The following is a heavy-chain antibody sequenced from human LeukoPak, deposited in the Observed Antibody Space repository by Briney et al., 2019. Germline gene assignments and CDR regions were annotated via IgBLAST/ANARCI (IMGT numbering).Heavy chain of an antibody. CDR2: ISSSSATI. J-gene: IGHJ3*02. Sequence: PGGSLRLSCEASGFTFSSHAMNWVRQAPGKGLEWVSYISSSSATIHYADSVKGRFTISRDNAKNSLYLQMNSLRAEDTAVYYCASKATVTFLNWDAFDIWGQGTMVTVSS. D-gene: IGHD4-17*01. CDR3: ASKATVTFLNWDAFDI. V-gene: IGHV3-48*01. CDR1: GFTFSSHA.